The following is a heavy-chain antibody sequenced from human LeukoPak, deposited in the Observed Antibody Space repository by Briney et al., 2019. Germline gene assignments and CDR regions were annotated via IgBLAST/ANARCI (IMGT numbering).Heavy chain of an antibody. CDR2: IYHSGST. D-gene: IGHD3-16*02. CDR1: GGSFSGYY. J-gene: IGHJ4*02. Sequence: SETLSLTCAVYGGSFSGYYWGWIRQPPGKGLEWIGSIYHSGSTYYNPSLKSRVTISVDTSKNQFSLKLSSVTAADTAVYYCARGDMITFGGVIAYPDYWGQGTLVTVSS. V-gene: IGHV4-38-2*01. CDR3: ARGDMITFGGVIAYPDY.